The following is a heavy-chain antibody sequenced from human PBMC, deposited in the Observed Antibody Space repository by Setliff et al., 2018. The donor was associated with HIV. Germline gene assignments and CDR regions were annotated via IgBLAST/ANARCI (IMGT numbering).Heavy chain of an antibody. CDR1: GYTLTNYH. CDR2: INPSGGIT. D-gene: IGHD4-17*01. Sequence: ASVKVSCKAAGYTLTNYHMHWVRQAPGQGLEWMGVINPSGGITTSAQKFLGRVTMTKDTSTSTVYMEVSNLKSEDTAVYYCASAPLTTVTTGPRYYLDPWGQGTLVTVSS. J-gene: IGHJ5*02. CDR3: ASAPLTTVTTGPRYYLDP. V-gene: IGHV1-46*01.